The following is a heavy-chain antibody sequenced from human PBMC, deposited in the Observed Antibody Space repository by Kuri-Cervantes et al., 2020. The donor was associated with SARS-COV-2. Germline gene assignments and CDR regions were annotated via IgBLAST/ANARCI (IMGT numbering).Heavy chain of an antibody. J-gene: IGHJ1*01. CDR3: ARVGVSVYFQH. CDR2: IYSGGST. V-gene: IGHV3-66*01. Sequence: GESLKISCAASGFTVSSNYMSWVRQAPGKGLEWVSVIYSGGSTYYADSVKGRFTISRDNSKNTLYLQMNSVRAEDTAVYYCARVGVSVYFQHWGQGTLVTVSS. D-gene: IGHD3-16*01. CDR1: GFTVSSNY.